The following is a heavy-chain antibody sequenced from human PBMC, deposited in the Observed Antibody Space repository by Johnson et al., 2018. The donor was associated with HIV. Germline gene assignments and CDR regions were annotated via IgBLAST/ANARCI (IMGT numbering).Heavy chain of an antibody. Sequence: VQLVESGGGVVQPGRSLRLSCAASGFTFSSYGMHWVRQAPGKGLEWVAVISYDGSNKYSADSVKGRFTISRDNSKNTLFLQMNSLRDEDTAVYYCAKSAASAGGDDAFDIWGQGTMVTVSS. D-gene: IGHD3-16*01. CDR1: GFTFSSYG. J-gene: IGHJ3*02. CDR3: AKSAASAGGDDAFDI. CDR2: ISYDGSNK. V-gene: IGHV3-30*18.